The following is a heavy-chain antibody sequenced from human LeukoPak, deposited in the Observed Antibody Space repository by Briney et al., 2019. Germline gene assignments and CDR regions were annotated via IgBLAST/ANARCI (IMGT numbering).Heavy chain of an antibody. CDR2: IYHSGNT. V-gene: IGHV4-38-2*02. Sequence: MASETLSLTCTVSGYSISTSYYWGWIRQPPGKGLEWIGSIYHSGNTYYNPSLKSRVTISVDTSKNQFSLKLNSVTAADTAVYYCARAGYGDSDFDYWGQGTLVTVSS. J-gene: IGHJ4*02. D-gene: IGHD4-17*01. CDR3: ARAGYGDSDFDY. CDR1: GYSISTSYY.